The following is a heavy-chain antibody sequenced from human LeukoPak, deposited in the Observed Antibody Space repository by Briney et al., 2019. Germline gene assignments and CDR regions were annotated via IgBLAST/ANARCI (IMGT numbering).Heavy chain of an antibody. CDR2: IYHSGST. CDR1: GGSISSGGYS. D-gene: IGHD2-2*01. CDR3: ARGYCSSTSCYFDY. J-gene: IGHJ4*02. V-gene: IGHV4-30-2*01. Sequence: SQTLSLTCAVSGGSISSGGYSWRWIRQPPGKGLEWIGYIYHSGSTYYNPSLKSRVTISVDRSKNQFSLKLSSVTAADTAVYYCARGYCSSTSCYFDYWGQGTLVTVSS.